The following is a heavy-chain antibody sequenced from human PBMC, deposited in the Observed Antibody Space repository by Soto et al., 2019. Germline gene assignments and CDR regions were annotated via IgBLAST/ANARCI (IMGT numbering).Heavy chain of an antibody. D-gene: IGHD4-17*01. Sequence: ASVKVSCKASGYTFTGYYMHWVRQAPGQGLEWMGWINPNSGGTNYAQKFQGRVTMTRDTSISTAYMALSRLGSDDTAVYYCARGGYGGNGRKFDYWGQGTLVTVSS. CDR3: ARGGYGGNGRKFDY. J-gene: IGHJ4*02. V-gene: IGHV1-2*02. CDR2: INPNSGGT. CDR1: GYTFTGYY.